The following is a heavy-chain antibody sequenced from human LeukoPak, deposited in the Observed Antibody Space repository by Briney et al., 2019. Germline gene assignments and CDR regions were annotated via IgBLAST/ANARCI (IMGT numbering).Heavy chain of an antibody. Sequence: SETLSLTCTVSGYSISSGYYWGWIRQPPGKGLEWIGSIYQNGNTYYNPSLKSRVTISLDTSKNQFSLNLASVTAADTAVYYCTAAPRRVGATTGSPFDYWGQGTLVTVSS. CDR3: TAAPRRVGATTGSPFDY. J-gene: IGHJ4*02. CDR1: GYSISSGYY. V-gene: IGHV4-38-2*02. D-gene: IGHD1-26*01. CDR2: IYQNGNT.